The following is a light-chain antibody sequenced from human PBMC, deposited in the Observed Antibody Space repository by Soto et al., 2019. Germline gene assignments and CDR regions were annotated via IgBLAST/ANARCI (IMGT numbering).Light chain of an antibody. J-gene: IGKJ3*01. CDR3: QQRSNWPPVT. CDR2: DAS. V-gene: IGKV3-11*01. Sequence: EIVLTQSPATLSLSPGERATLSCSASQSVSSYLAWYQQKPGQAPRLLIYDASNRATGIPARFSGSGSGTDFTLTSSRLEPEDFAVYYWQQRSNWPPVTFGPGTKVDIK. CDR1: QSVSSY.